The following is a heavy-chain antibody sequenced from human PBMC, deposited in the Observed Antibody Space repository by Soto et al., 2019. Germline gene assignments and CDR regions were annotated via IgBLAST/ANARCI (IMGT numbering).Heavy chain of an antibody. CDR3: ARDLAGQIVDY. J-gene: IGHJ4*02. D-gene: IGHD3-22*01. CDR1: GYTFTSYG. CDR2: SSGYNVNT. Sequence: QVQLVQSGAEVKKPGASVKVSCKASGYTFTSYGISWVRQAPGQGLAWMGWSSGYNVNTRYAQKLQGRVTMTTDTSTNTAYRELRSLRSADKAVYYCARDLAGQIVDYWGQGTLVTVSS. V-gene: IGHV1-18*01.